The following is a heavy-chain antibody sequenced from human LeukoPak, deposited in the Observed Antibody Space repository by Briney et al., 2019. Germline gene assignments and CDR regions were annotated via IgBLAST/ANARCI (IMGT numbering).Heavy chain of an antibody. J-gene: IGHJ4*02. CDR2: IYHSGST. D-gene: IGHD3-10*01. Sequence: SQTLFLTCAVSGGSISSGGYSWSWIRQPPGKGLEWIGYIYHSGSTNYNPSLKSRVTISVDTSKNQFSLKLSSVTAADTAVYYCARFGGYYFDYWGQGTLVTVSS. CDR3: ARFGGYYFDY. V-gene: IGHV4-30-2*02. CDR1: GGSISSGGYS.